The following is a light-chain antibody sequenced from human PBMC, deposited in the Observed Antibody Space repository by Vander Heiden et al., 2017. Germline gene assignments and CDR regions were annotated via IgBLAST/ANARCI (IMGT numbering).Light chain of an antibody. J-gene: IGLJ2*01. Sequence: QSVLTQPPSASGTPGQTVTIACSGSSSNIGSSAVNWYQQLPGTAPKLLIHRNKQRPSGVPDRFSGSKSGTSASLAISGLQSEDEADYYCAAWDDSLNGVVFGGGTKLTVL. CDR1: SSNIGSSA. V-gene: IGLV1-44*01. CDR2: RNK. CDR3: AAWDDSLNGVV.